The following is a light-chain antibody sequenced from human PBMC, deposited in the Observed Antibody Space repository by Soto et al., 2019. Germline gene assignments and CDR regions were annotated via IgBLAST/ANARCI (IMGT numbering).Light chain of an antibody. CDR3: LQYHNWPRYS. Sequence: EIVMTQSPATLSVSPGERATLSCRASQSVSSDLAWYQVKPGQAPRLLIYGASTRATAFPARFSGSGSGTEFARTISSLQSEDVAVYYCLQYHNWPRYSFGQGTKVEI. J-gene: IGKJ2*01. CDR1: QSVSSD. V-gene: IGKV3-15*01. CDR2: GAS.